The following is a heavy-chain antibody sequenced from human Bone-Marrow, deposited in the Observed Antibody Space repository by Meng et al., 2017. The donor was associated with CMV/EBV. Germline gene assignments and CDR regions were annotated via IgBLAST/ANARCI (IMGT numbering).Heavy chain of an antibody. CDR3: AADFIRLRYYYYGMDV. Sequence: SVKVSCKASGGTFSSYAISWVRQAPGQGLEWMGGIIPIFGTANYAQKFQGRVTITTDESTSTAYMELSSLRSEDTAVYYCAADFIRLRYYYYGMDVWGQGTTVTVSS. CDR2: IIPIFGTA. D-gene: IGHD3-16*01. J-gene: IGHJ6*02. CDR1: GGTFSSYA. V-gene: IGHV1-69*05.